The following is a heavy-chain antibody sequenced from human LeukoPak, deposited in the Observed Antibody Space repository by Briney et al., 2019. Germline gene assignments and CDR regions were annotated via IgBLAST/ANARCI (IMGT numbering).Heavy chain of an antibody. CDR3: AKALTSYGDLDY. V-gene: IGHV3-23*01. J-gene: IGHJ4*02. Sequence: GGSLRLSCAASGFTFSSYAMSWVRQAPGKGLEWVSGISGSGSSTNYADSVKGRFTISRDNSKNTLYLQMNSLRAEDTALYFCAKALTSYGDLDYWGQGTLVTVSS. D-gene: IGHD4-17*01. CDR1: GFTFSSYA. CDR2: ISGSGSST.